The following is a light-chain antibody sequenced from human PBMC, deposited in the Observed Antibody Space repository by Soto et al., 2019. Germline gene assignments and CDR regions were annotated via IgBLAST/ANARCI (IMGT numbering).Light chain of an antibody. CDR1: QSVRSNY. CDR2: GAS. V-gene: IGKV3-20*01. J-gene: IGKJ1*01. Sequence: EIVLTQSPGTLSLSPGERATLSCRASQSVRSNYLAWYQQKPGQAPRLLIYGASSRATGIPDRFSGSGSGTDFTLTISRLEPEDFAAYYCQQYESSLRTFGQGTKVEIK. CDR3: QQYESSLRT.